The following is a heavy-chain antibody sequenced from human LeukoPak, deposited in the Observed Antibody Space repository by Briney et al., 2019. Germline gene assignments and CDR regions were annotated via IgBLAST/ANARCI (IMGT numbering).Heavy chain of an antibody. Sequence: PSETLSLTCAVYGGSFSGYYWSWIRQPPGKGLEWIGEIDHSGSTNYNPSLKSRVTISVDTSKNQFSLKLSSVTAADTAVYYCARLFYGDYVNYWGQGTLVTVSS. D-gene: IGHD4-17*01. CDR3: ARLFYGDYVNY. V-gene: IGHV4-34*01. J-gene: IGHJ4*02. CDR1: GGSFSGYY. CDR2: IDHSGST.